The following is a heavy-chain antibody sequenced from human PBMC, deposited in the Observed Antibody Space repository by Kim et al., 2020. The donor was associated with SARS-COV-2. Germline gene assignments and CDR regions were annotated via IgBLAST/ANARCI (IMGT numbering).Heavy chain of an antibody. J-gene: IGHJ4*02. D-gene: IGHD3-22*01. CDR3: ARARIHYYDDSLAF. CDR1: GFIFNSYA. V-gene: IGHV3-33*01. Sequence: GGSLRLSCAASGFIFNSYAMHWVRQAPGKGLEWVALIWYDGTNKYYADSMKGRVTISRDNSKNTLYLQINSLRVEDMAVYFCARARIHYYDDSLAFWGQGTLVTVSS. CDR2: IWYDGTNK.